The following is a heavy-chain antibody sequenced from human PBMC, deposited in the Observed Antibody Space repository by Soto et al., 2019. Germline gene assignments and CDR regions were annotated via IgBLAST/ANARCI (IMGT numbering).Heavy chain of an antibody. V-gene: IGHV3-23*01. D-gene: IGHD3-3*01. CDR1: GFTFSSYA. J-gene: IGHJ5*02. CDR2: ISGSGGST. Sequence: GGSLRLSCAASGFTFSSYAMSWVRQAPGKGLEWVSAISGSGGSTYYADSVKGRFTISRDNSKNTLYLQMNSLRAEDTAVYYCAKDRATYYDFWSGYSGVDPWGQGTLVTVSS. CDR3: AKDRATYYDFWSGYSGVDP.